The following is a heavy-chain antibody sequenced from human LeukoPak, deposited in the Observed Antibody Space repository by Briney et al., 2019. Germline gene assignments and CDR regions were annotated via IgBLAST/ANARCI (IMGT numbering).Heavy chain of an antibody. CDR3: ARGDGYNHHLDY. CDR2: INPSGGST. J-gene: IGHJ4*02. CDR1: GYTFISYY. D-gene: IGHD5-24*01. V-gene: IGHV1-46*01. Sequence: ASVKVSCKASGYTFISYYMHWVRQAPGQGLEWMGIINPSGGSTSYTQKFQGRVTMTRDTPTSTVYMELSSLRSEDTAVYYCARGDGYNHHLDYWGQGTLVTVSS.